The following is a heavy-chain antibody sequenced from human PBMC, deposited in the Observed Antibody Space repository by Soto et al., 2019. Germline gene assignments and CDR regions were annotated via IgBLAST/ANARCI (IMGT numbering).Heavy chain of an antibody. CDR1: GFTFSSYA. CDR3: AKVGVVVVAAGDDAFDI. Sequence: PGGSLRLSCAASGFTFSSYAMSWVRQAPGKGLEWVSAISGSGGSTYYADSVKGRFTISRDNSKNTLYLQMNSLRAEDTAVYYCAKVGVVVVAAGDDAFDIWGQGTIVTVSS. V-gene: IGHV3-23*01. CDR2: ISGSGGST. J-gene: IGHJ3*02. D-gene: IGHD2-15*01.